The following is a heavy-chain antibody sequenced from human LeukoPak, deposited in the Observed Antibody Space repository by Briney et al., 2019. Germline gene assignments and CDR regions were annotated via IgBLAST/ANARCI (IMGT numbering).Heavy chain of an antibody. V-gene: IGHV3-74*03. J-gene: IGHJ5*02. CDR2: INSDGSST. CDR1: GFTFSNYW. CDR3: ARDPHGYWWFDP. D-gene: IGHD5-18*01. Sequence: GGSLRLSCAASGFTFSNYWMHWVRQAPVKGLLWVSRINSDGSSTTYADSVKGRFTISRDNAKNTLYLQMNSLRAEDTAVYYCARDPHGYWWFDPWGQGTLVTVSS.